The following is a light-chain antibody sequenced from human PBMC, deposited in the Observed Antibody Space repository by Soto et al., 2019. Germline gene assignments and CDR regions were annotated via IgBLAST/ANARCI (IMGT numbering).Light chain of an antibody. Sequence: QPDLNRPVSGNGAARQGLTISNTKTSSGVGGYNYVSWYQQHPGKAPKLMIYDVSNRPSGVSNRFSGSKSGNTASLTISGLQAEDEADDYCSSYTSSSTLGVFGTGTKVTV. CDR2: DVS. J-gene: IGLJ1*01. CDR3: SSYTSSSTLGV. CDR1: SSGVGGYNY. V-gene: IGLV2-14*01.